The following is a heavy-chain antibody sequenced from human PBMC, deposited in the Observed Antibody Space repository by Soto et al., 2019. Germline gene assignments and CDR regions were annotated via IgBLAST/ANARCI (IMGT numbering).Heavy chain of an antibody. CDR1: GGSFSGYY. D-gene: IGHD6-13*01. V-gene: IGHV4-34*01. CDR3: ARTYSSSWSPFEY. CDR2: INHSGGT. Sequence: QVQLQQWGAGLLKPSETLSLTCAVYGGSFSGYYWSWIRQPPGKGLEWIGEINHSGGTNYNPSLKSRVTISVDTSKHQFSLKLTSVTAADTAVYYCARTYSSSWSPFEYWGQGTLVTVSS. J-gene: IGHJ4*02.